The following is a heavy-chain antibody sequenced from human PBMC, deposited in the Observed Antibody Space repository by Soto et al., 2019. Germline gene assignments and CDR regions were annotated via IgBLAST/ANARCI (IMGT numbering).Heavy chain of an antibody. J-gene: IGHJ5*02. CDR1: GGSISSSNW. Sequence: SETLSLTCAVSGGSISSSNWWSWVRQPPGKGLEWIGEIYHSGSTNYNPSLKSRVTISVDTSKNQFSLKLSSVTAADTAVYYCARGHSSSPRWFDPWGQGTLVTVSS. CDR2: IYHSGST. D-gene: IGHD6-13*01. CDR3: ARGHSSSPRWFDP. V-gene: IGHV4-4*02.